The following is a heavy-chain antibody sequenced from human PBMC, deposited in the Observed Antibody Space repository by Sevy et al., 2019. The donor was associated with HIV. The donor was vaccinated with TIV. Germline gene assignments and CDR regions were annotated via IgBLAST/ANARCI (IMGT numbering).Heavy chain of an antibody. CDR1: GFTFSSYW. Sequence: GGSLRLSCTASGFTFSSYWMSWVRQAPGKGLEWVANIKEDGSAKYYVDSVKGRFTISRDNAKNPLYLQMNSLRAEDTAIYYCARDPGTDYWGQGTLVTVSS. D-gene: IGHD1-1*01. CDR2: IKEDGSAK. CDR3: ARDPGTDY. V-gene: IGHV3-7*01. J-gene: IGHJ4*02.